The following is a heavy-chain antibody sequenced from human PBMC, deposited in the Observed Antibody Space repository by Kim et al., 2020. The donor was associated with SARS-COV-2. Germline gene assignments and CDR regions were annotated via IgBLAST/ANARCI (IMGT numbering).Heavy chain of an antibody. J-gene: IGHJ4*02. D-gene: IGHD6-19*01. Sequence: KFQGRVTITADESTSTAYMELSSLRSEDTAVYYCARAPFEGYSSGWYWDYWGQGTLVTVSS. V-gene: IGHV1-69*01. CDR3: ARAPFEGYSSGWYWDY.